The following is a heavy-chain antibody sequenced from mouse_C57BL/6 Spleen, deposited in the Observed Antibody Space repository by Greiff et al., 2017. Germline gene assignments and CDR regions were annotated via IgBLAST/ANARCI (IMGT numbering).Heavy chain of an antibody. J-gene: IGHJ2*01. CDR1: GYTFTDYE. CDR3: TRRLLYFDY. Sequence: VKLMESGAELVRPGASVTLSCKASGYTFTDYEMHWVKQTPVHGLEWIGAIDPETGGTAYNQKFKGKAILTADKSSSTAYMELRSLTSEDSAVYYCTRRLLYFDYWGQGTTLTVSS. V-gene: IGHV1-15*01. D-gene: IGHD1-1*01. CDR2: IDPETGGT.